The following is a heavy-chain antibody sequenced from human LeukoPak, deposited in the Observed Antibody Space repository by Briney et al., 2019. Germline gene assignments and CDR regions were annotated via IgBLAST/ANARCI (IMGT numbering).Heavy chain of an antibody. J-gene: IGHJ4*02. V-gene: IGHV3-74*01. CDR3: VKGFAGARSCFDY. CDR1: GFTFSDYW. CDR2: IETDGSST. Sequence: GGSLRLSCAGSGFTFSDYWMHWVRQAPGEGLVWVSRIETDGSSTTYADSVKGRFTISRDNAKNTLYLQMSSLRAEDTAEYYCVKGFAGARSCFDYWGQGPLVSVP. D-gene: IGHD6-13*01.